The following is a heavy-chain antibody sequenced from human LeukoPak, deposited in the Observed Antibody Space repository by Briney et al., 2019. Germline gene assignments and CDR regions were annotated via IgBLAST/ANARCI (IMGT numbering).Heavy chain of an antibody. Sequence: GGSLRLSCAASGFTFSDAWMSWVRQAPGKGLEWVGRIKSKTDGGTTDYAAPVKGRFTISRDDSKNTLYLQMNSLKTEDTAVYYCTTDPCITGTSCVYWGQGTLVTVSS. D-gene: IGHD1-7*01. CDR3: TTDPCITGTSCVY. CDR2: IKSKTDGGTT. V-gene: IGHV3-15*01. J-gene: IGHJ4*02. CDR1: GFTFSDAW.